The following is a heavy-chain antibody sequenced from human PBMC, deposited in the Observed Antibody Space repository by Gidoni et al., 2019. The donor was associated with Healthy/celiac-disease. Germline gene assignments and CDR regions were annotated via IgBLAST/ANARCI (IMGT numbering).Heavy chain of an antibody. D-gene: IGHD4-17*01. CDR1: GGSISSGSYY. CDR3: ASTVGYRGYFDY. J-gene: IGHJ4*02. CDR2: IYTSGST. Sequence: QVQLQESGPGLVKPSQTLSLTCTVPGGSISSGSYYWSWIRQPAGTGLEWIGRIYTSGSTNYNPSLKSRVTISVDTSKNQFSLKLSSVTAADTAVYYCASTVGYRGYFDYWGQGTLVTVSS. V-gene: IGHV4-61*02.